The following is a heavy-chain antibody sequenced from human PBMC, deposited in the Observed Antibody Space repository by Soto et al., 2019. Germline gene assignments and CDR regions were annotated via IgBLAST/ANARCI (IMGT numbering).Heavy chain of an antibody. V-gene: IGHV3-9*01. CDR2: ISWNSGSI. Sequence: GGSLRLSCAASGFTFDDYAMHWVRQAPGKGLGWVSGISWNSGSIGYADSVKGRFTISRDNAKNSLYLQMNSLRAEDTALYYCARTYYDFWSGYDYWGQGTLVTVS. CDR3: ARTYYDFWSGYDY. J-gene: IGHJ4*02. D-gene: IGHD3-3*01. CDR1: GFTFDDYA.